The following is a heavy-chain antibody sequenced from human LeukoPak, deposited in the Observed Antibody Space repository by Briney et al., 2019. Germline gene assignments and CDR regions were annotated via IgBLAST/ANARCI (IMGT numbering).Heavy chain of an antibody. Sequence: PGGSLRLSCEVSGFTFSGNHMNWVRQAPGKGLEWVSSISSSSSYIYYADSVKGRFTISRDNAKNSLYLQMNSLRAEDTAVYDCAREYDPGKFDDYYYGMDVWGQGTTVTVSS. V-gene: IGHV3-21*01. CDR3: AREYDPGKFDDYYYGMDV. CDR2: ISSSSSYI. J-gene: IGHJ6*02. CDR1: GFTFSGNH. D-gene: IGHD3-3*01.